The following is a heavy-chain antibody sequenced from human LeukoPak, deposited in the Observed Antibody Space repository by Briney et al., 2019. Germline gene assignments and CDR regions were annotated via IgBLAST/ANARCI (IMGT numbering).Heavy chain of an antibody. V-gene: IGHV4-59*01. CDR1: GCSISSYY. J-gene: IGHJ5*02. D-gene: IGHD3-9*01. Sequence: SETLSLTCTVSGCSISSYYWSWIRQSPGKGLEWSGYIHDSGSTNHNPSLKSRVTISVDTSRSQFSLKLSSVTAADTAVYYCAREDYNILTGSGDNWFDPWGQGTLVTVSS. CDR2: IHDSGST. CDR3: AREDYNILTGSGDNWFDP.